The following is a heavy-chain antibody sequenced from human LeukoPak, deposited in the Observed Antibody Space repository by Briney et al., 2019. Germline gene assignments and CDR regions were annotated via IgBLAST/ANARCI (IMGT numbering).Heavy chain of an antibody. CDR1: GYTFTSYG. CDR3: AKSLYYYVSGLGPAGH. CDR2: IGAYNGNT. J-gene: IGHJ4*02. V-gene: IGHV1-18*01. Sequence: ASVTVSCTASGYTFTSYGISWVRQAPGQGLEWMGWIGAYNGNTNYGQKLQGRVTMTTDTSTSTAYMELRSLRSDDTAVYYCAKSLYYYVSGLGPAGHWGQGTLVTVSS. D-gene: IGHD3-10*01.